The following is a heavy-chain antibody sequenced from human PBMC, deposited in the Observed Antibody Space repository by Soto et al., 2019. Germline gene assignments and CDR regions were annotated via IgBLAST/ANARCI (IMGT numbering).Heavy chain of an antibody. CDR2: ISYDGSNK. Sequence: GVYLRLSCSASGFTFSSYAMHWVRQAPGKGLEWVAVISYDGSNKYYADSVKGRFTISRDNSKNTLYLQMNSLRAEDTAVYYCVRDLDMVVVPAAIQGFDYWGQGTLVTVYS. V-gene: IGHV3-30-3*01. CDR3: VRDLDMVVVPAAIQGFDY. CDR1: GFTFSSYA. J-gene: IGHJ4*02. D-gene: IGHD2-2*03.